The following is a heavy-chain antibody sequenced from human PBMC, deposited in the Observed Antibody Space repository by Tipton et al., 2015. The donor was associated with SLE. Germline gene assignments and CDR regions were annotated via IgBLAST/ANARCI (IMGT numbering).Heavy chain of an antibody. D-gene: IGHD6-19*01. CDR2: MYTRGST. V-gene: IGHV4-61*02. Sequence: TLSLTCTVSGASISSGSFYWSWIRQSAGKGLEWIGRMYTRGSTKYSPSLKSRVTISTNTSRNQFSLRLSSVTAADTAFYYCARTSYSSGWYADYWGQGILVTVSS. J-gene: IGHJ4*02. CDR3: ARTSYSSGWYADY. CDR1: GASISSGSFY.